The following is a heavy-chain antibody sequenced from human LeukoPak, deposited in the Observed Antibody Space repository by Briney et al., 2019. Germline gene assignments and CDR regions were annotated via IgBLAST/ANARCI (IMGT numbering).Heavy chain of an antibody. D-gene: IGHD2-8*02. CDR1: GFTFSSYS. Sequence: PGGPLRLSCAASGFTFSSYSMNWVRQAPGKGLEWVSTVSGGGDGTKYADSVKGRFTVSRDNSKNTLYLQMTSLRAEDTAVYYCAKDRTLIWYYFDYWGQGTLVTVSS. V-gene: IGHV3-23*01. CDR2: VSGGGDGT. CDR3: AKDRTLIWYYFDY. J-gene: IGHJ4*02.